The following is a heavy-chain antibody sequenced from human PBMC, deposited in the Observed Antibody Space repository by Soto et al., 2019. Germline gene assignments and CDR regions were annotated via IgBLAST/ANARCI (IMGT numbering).Heavy chain of an antibody. J-gene: IGHJ3*02. CDR2: ISSSSSYI. CDR1: GFTFSSYS. V-gene: IGHV3-21*01. CDR3: ARGSYYYGSGRFACDI. D-gene: IGHD3-10*01. Sequence: LRLSCAASGFTFSSYSMNWVRQAPGKGLAWVSSISSSSSYIYYADSVKRRCTITRDNAKNSLYLQTNSLRAEDTGVYYCARGSYYYGSGRFACDIWGQGTMATVPS.